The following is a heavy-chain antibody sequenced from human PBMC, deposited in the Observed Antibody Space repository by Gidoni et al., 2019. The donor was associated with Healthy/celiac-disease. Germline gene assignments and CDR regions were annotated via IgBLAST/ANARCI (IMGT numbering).Heavy chain of an antibody. Sequence: QLQLQESGPGLVKPSETLSLTCTVSGGSISSSSYYWGWIRQPPGKGLEWIGSIYYSGSTYYNPSLKSRVTISVDTSKNQFSLKLSSVTAADTAVYYCARPSSGGPAAIYLDFDLWGRGTLVTVSS. CDR2: IYYSGST. CDR3: ARPSSGGPAAIYLDFDL. D-gene: IGHD2-2*02. J-gene: IGHJ2*01. V-gene: IGHV4-39*01. CDR1: GGSISSSSYY.